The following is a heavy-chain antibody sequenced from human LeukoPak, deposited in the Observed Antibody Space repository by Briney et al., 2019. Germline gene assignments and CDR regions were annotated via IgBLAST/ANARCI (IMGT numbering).Heavy chain of an antibody. J-gene: IGHJ4*02. D-gene: IGHD3-22*01. Sequence: GGSLRLSCAASGFTFSGSAMHWVRQASGKGXXXXGRIRSKANSYATAYAASVKGRFTISRDDSKNTAYLQMNSLKTEDTAVYYCTRRGSSGYLDYWGQGTLVTVSS. V-gene: IGHV3-73*01. CDR2: IRSKANSYAT. CDR1: GFTFSGSA. CDR3: TRRGSSGYLDY.